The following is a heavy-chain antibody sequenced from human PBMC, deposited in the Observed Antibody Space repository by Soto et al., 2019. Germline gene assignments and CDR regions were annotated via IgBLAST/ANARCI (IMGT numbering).Heavy chain of an antibody. CDR2: ISHSGST. Sequence: QLQLQESGSGLMKPSQTLSLTCAVSGGSISSGGPSWSWIRQPPGKGLEWIGYISHSGSTYYNPSLKSLVTISVDRYKNQFSLKLSSVTAADTSVYYFARGGLLPDYWGPGTLVTVSS. CDR3: ARGGLLPDY. CDR1: GGSISSGGPS. V-gene: IGHV4-30-2*01. D-gene: IGHD6-19*01. J-gene: IGHJ4*02.